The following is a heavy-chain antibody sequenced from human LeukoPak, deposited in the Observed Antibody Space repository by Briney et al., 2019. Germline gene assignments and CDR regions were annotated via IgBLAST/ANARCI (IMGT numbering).Heavy chain of an antibody. V-gene: IGHV3-23*01. Sequence: GGSLRLSCAASGFTFSGDAMGWGREGPGEGREWGSAISGSGGSTYYADSVKGRFTISRDNSKTTLYLQMNSWRPGDTPVYYCSATRGDYGNYCFDYWGQGTLVTVSS. CDR3: SATRGDYGNYCFDY. D-gene: IGHD4-11*01. CDR2: ISGSGGST. J-gene: IGHJ4*02. CDR1: GFTFSGDA.